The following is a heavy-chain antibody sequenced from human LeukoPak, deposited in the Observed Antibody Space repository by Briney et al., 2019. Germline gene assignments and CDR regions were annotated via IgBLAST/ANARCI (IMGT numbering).Heavy chain of an antibody. V-gene: IGHV4-59*08. D-gene: IGHD6-13*01. CDR3: ARLRIGSSSKFDY. CDR1: GGSISSYY. J-gene: IGHJ4*02. Sequence: KPSETLSLTCTVSGGSISSYYWSWIRQPPGKGLEWIGYIYYSGSTNYNPSLKSRVTISVDTSKNQFSLKLSSVTAADTAVYYCARLRIGSSSKFDYWGQGTLVTVSS. CDR2: IYYSGST.